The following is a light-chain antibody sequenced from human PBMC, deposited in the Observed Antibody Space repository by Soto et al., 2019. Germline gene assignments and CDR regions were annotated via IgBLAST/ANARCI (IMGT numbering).Light chain of an antibody. Sequence: EVVLTQSPGTLSLSPGERVTLSCRASQNIKDNYLAWYQQRPGQAPRLLIYGSSDRATGIPDRFSGSGSGKDFTLTISSLEPEDFAVYYCHHYGSSPPYTFGQGIKLEI. V-gene: IGKV3-20*01. CDR2: GSS. CDR1: QNIKDNY. CDR3: HHYGSSPPYT. J-gene: IGKJ2*01.